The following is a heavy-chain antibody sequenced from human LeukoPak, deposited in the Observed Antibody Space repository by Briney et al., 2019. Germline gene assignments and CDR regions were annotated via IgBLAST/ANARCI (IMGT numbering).Heavy chain of an antibody. D-gene: IGHD2-15*01. CDR3: ALVMVGASFDY. V-gene: IGHV1-2*02. Sequence: ASVKVSCKASGYTFTAYYIHWVRQAPGQGLEWIGWINPNSGGTKYAQEFQGRVTMTRDTSISTAYMELSRLRSDDTAVYYCALVMVGASFDYWGQGTLVTVSS. CDR1: GYTFTAYY. CDR2: INPNSGGT. J-gene: IGHJ4*02.